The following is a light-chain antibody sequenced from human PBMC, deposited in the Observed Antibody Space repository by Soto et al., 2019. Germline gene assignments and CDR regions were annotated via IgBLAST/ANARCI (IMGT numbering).Light chain of an antibody. CDR2: AAS. CDR1: QSVSSSY. V-gene: IGKV3-20*01. J-gene: IGKJ2*01. Sequence: EIVLTQSPGTLSLSPGERATLSCRASQSVSSSYLAWYQQKPGQAPRLLIYAASSRAAGIPDRFSGSGSGTDFTLTISRLEPEDFAVYYCQQYGSSPPYTFGQGNKLEIK. CDR3: QQYGSSPPYT.